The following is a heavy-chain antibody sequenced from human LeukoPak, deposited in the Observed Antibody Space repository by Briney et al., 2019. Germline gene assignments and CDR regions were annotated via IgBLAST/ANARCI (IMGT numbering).Heavy chain of an antibody. D-gene: IGHD2-2*01. CDR2: IIPIFGTA. CDR3: AFMSSLVVPAAKLHWFDP. J-gene: IGHJ5*02. Sequence: SVKVSCKASGGTFSSYAISWVRQAPGQGLEWMGGIIPIFGTANYAQKFQGRVTITADESTSTAYMELSSLRSEDTAVYYCAFMSSLVVPAAKLHWFDPWGQGTLVTVSS. V-gene: IGHV1-69*13. CDR1: GGTFSSYA.